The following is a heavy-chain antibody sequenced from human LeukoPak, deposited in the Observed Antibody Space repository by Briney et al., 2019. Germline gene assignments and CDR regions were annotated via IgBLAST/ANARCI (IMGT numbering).Heavy chain of an antibody. V-gene: IGHV3-30*03. CDR3: AVRLDY. J-gene: IGHJ4*02. CDR1: GFTFSSYG. Sequence: GGSLRPSCAASGFTFSSYGMHWVRQAPGKGLEWVAVISYDGSNKYYADSVKGRFTISRDNSKNTLYLQMNSLRAEDTAVYYCAVRLDYWGQGTLVTVSS. CDR2: ISYDGSNK.